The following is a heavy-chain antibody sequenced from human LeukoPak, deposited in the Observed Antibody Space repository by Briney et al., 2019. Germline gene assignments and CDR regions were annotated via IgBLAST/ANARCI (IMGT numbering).Heavy chain of an antibody. CDR1: GGSISSYY. D-gene: IGHD6-19*01. CDR3: ARGAVAGTSFIDY. CDR2: IYYSGST. J-gene: IGHJ4*02. V-gene: IGHV4-59*01. Sequence: PSETLSLTCTVSGGSISSYYWSWIRQPPGKGLEWIGYIYYSGSTNYNPSLKSRVTISVDTSKNQFSLKLSSVTAADKAVYYCARGAVAGTSFIDYWGQGTLVTVSS.